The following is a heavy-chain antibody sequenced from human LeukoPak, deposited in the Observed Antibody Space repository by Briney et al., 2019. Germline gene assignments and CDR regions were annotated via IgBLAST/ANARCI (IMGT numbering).Heavy chain of an antibody. CDR1: GGSISSSSYY. Sequence: PSETLSLTCTVSGGSISSSSYYWGWIRQPPGKGLEWIGSIYYSGSTYYNPPLKSRVTISVDTSKNQFSLKLSSVTAADTAVYYCARHRDTAISKFSYWGQGTLVTVSS. CDR2: IYYSGST. D-gene: IGHD5-18*01. J-gene: IGHJ4*02. CDR3: ARHRDTAISKFSY. V-gene: IGHV4-39*01.